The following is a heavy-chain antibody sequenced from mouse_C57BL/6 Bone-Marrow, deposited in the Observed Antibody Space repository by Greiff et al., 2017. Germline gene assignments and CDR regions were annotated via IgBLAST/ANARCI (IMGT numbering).Heavy chain of an antibody. D-gene: IGHD1-1*01. CDR2: IWSDGST. CDR3: ARQGLRSVLYAMDY. Sequence: VQVVESGPGLVAPSQSLSITCPVSGFSLTSYGVHWVRQPPGKGLEWLVVIWSDGSTTYNSALKSRLSISKDNSKSQVFLKMNSLQTDDTAMYYCARQGLRSVLYAMDYWGQGTSVTVSS. J-gene: IGHJ4*01. CDR1: GFSLTSYG. V-gene: IGHV2-6-1*01.